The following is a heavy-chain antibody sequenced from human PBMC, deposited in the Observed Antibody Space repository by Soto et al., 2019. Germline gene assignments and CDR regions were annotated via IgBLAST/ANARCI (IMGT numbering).Heavy chain of an antibody. D-gene: IGHD6-6*01. J-gene: IGHJ5*02. CDR2: IYYSEST. CDR3: ACTRRNCFDP. V-gene: IGHV4-31*03. CDR1: GGSISSGGYY. Sequence: PSETLSLTCTVSGGSISSGGYYWSWIRQNPGKGLEGIGYIYYSESTYYNPALKSRGTISVDKSKNQFSLKLSSVTAAYTAVDYCACTRRNCFDPWGQGAQVSVS.